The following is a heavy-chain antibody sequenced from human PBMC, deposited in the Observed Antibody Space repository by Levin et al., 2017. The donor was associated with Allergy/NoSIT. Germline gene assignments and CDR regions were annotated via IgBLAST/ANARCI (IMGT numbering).Heavy chain of an antibody. V-gene: IGHV4-59*01. CDR2: IYYSGST. J-gene: IGHJ4*02. CDR3: ARGDHSSGWRRFDY. Sequence: SGIRPTQGKGLEWIGYIYYSGSTNYNPSLKSRVTISVDTSKNQFSLKLSSVTAADTAVYYCARGDHSSGWRRFDYWGQGTLVTVSS. D-gene: IGHD6-19*01.